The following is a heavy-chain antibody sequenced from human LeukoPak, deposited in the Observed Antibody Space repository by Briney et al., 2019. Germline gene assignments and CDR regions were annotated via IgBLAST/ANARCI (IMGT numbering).Heavy chain of an antibody. V-gene: IGHV3-23*01. J-gene: IGHJ5*02. D-gene: IGHD3-10*01. CDR3: VKDRQNYYGSGSYYSNWVDP. CDR1: GFTFSSYA. Sequence: GGSLRLSCAASGFTFSSYAMSWVRQAPGKGLEWVSAISGSGGSTYYADSVKGRFTISRDNSKNTLYLQMNSLRAEDTAVYYCVKDRQNYYGSGSYYSNWVDPGGQGTLVTVS. CDR2: ISGSGGST.